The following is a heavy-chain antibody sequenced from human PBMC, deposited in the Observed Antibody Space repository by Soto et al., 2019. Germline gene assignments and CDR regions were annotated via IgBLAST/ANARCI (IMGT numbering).Heavy chain of an antibody. J-gene: IGHJ4*02. V-gene: IGHV4-59*01. Sequence: SETLSFTCTVSGGSISSYYWSWIRQPPGKGLEWIGYIYYSGSTNYNPSLKSRVTISVDTSKNQFSLKLSSVTAADTAVYYCARGRDYFDYWGQGTLVTVSS. CDR2: IYYSGST. CDR1: GGSISSYY. CDR3: ARGRDYFDY.